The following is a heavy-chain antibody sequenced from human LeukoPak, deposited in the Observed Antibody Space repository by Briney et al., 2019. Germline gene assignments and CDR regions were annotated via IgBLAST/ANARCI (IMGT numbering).Heavy chain of an antibody. CDR3: ARTHYYGSGSYYRSRGYWFDP. CDR2: TYYSGST. D-gene: IGHD3-10*01. CDR1: GGSISSYY. V-gene: IGHV4-59*01. J-gene: IGHJ5*02. Sequence: TSATLSLTCTVSGGSISSYYWSWIRQPPGKGLEWIGYTYYSGSTNYNPSLKSRVTISVDASKNQFSLKLSSVTAADTAVYYCARTHYYGSGSYYRSRGYWFDPWGQGTLVTVSS.